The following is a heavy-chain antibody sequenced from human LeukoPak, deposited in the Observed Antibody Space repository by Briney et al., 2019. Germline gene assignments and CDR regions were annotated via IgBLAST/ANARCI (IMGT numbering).Heavy chain of an antibody. D-gene: IGHD6-13*01. CDR3: AKGTDTGIAPHPFDY. CDR2: IYSGGST. V-gene: IGHV3-53*01. Sequence: GGSLRLSCAASGFTVSSNYMSWVRQAPGEGLEWVSVIYSGGSTYYADSVKGRFTISRDNSKNTLYLQMNSLRAEDTAVYYCAKGTDTGIAPHPFDYWGQGTLVTVSS. J-gene: IGHJ4*02. CDR1: GFTVSSNY.